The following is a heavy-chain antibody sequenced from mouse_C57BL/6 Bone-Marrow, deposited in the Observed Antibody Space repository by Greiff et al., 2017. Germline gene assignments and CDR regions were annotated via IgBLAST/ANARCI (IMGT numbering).Heavy chain of an antibody. V-gene: IGHV1-69*01. CDR1: GYTFTSYW. CDR2: IDPSDSYT. Sequence: QVQLKQPGAELVMPGASVKLSCKASGYTFTSYWMPWVKQRPGQGLEWIGEIDPSDSYTNYNQKFKGKSTLTVDKSSSTAYMQLSSLTSEDSAVYYCAREGGGSSLFAYWGQGTLVTVSA. CDR3: AREGGGSSLFAY. J-gene: IGHJ3*01. D-gene: IGHD1-1*01.